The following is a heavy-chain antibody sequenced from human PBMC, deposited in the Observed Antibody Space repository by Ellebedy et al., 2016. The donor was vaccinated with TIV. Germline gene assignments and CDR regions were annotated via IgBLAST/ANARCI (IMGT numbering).Heavy chain of an antibody. J-gene: IGHJ1*01. CDR2: IIPMFGTT. V-gene: IGHV1-69*06. CDR3: AREGREYNTPSQYFQH. D-gene: IGHD6-6*01. CDR1: GGTFSTYA. Sequence: ASVKVSCKASGGTFSTYAISWVRQAPGEGLEWMGGIIPMFGTTNYAQKFQDRVTITADKSTSTVYMGLSSLRPGDTAVYYCAREGREYNTPSQYFQHWGQGTLVTVSS.